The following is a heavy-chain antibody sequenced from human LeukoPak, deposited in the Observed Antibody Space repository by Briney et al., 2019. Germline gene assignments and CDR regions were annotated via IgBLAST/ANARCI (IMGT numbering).Heavy chain of an antibody. CDR1: GASISTYY. D-gene: IGHD5-24*01. CDR3: ALSRGGYNLNS. J-gene: IGHJ4*02. Sequence: KPSETLSLTCTVSGASISTYYRSWIRQPPGKGLEWIGFVYYSGNTNYNPSLKSRVTISLDTSKNHFSLRLNSVTAADTAVYYCALSRGGYNLNSWGQGTLVTVSS. V-gene: IGHV4-59*01. CDR2: VYYSGNT.